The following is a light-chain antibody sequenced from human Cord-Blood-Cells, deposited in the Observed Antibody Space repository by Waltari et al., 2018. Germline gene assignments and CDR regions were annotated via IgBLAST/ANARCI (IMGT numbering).Light chain of an antibody. CDR2: GAS. V-gene: IGKV3-15*01. J-gene: IGKJ4*01. CDR1: QRVSSN. CDR3: QQYNNWPPLT. Sequence: EIVMTQSPATLSVSPGERATLSCRASQRVSSNLAWYQQKPGQAPRLLIYGASTRATWIPARCSGSGSGTEFTLTISSLQSEDFAVYYCQQYNNWPPLTFGGGTKVEIK.